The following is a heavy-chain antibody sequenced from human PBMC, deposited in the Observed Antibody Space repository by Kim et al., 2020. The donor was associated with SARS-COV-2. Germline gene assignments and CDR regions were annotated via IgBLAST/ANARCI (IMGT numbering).Heavy chain of an antibody. CDR1: GFTFNNYA. CDR3: AKGRSGSINSCYNY. Sequence: GGSLRLSCAASGFTFNNYAMSWVRQAPGKGLEWVSVTSSSSDSTYYADSVNGRFTISRDNSNNTLYLQKNSLRADDTATYYCAKGRSGSINSCYNYWDQG. D-gene: IGHD2-2*01. J-gene: IGHJ4*02. V-gene: IGHV3-23*01. CDR2: TSSSSDST.